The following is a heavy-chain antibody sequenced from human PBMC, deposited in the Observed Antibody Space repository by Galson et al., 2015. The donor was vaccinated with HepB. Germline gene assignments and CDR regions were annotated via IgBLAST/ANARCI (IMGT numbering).Heavy chain of an antibody. V-gene: IGHV1-2*04. D-gene: IGHD4-17*01. J-gene: IGHJ4*02. CDR3: ARVGDYGDYDFDY. CDR2: INPNSGGT. Sequence: SVKVSCKASGYTFTGYYMHWVRQAPGQGLEWMGWINPNSGGTNYAQKFQGWVTMTRDTSISTAYMELSRLRSDDTAVYYCARVGDYGDYDFDYWGQGTLVTVSS. CDR1: GYTFTGYY.